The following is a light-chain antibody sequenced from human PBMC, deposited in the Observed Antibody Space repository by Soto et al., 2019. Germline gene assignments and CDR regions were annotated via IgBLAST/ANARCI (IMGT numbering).Light chain of an antibody. Sequence: IQLTQSPSTLSSSLGDAATVTCQASQSVSGWLAWYQQKPGEAPKLLSYDASALPRGVPSRFRGSGSGTKFTLTIASLKPDDFATYYCQQYETFSGTFGPGTKVDI. CDR3: QQYETFSGT. CDR1: QSVSGW. V-gene: IGKV1-5*01. J-gene: IGKJ1*01. CDR2: DAS.